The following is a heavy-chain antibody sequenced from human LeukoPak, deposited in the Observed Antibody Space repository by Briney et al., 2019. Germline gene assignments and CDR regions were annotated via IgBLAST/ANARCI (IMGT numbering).Heavy chain of an antibody. D-gene: IGHD1-26*01. CDR1: GYTFTGYH. V-gene: IGHV1-2*06. CDR2: INPNSGDT. CDR3: ARRRGWDNILLVYFDY. J-gene: IGHJ4*02. Sequence: GASVKVSCKASGYTFTGYHMHWVRQAPGQGLEWMGRINPNSGDTNYAQKFQGRVAMTRDTSISTAFMELTRLRSDDTAVYYCARRRGWDNILLVYFDYWGQGTLVTVSS.